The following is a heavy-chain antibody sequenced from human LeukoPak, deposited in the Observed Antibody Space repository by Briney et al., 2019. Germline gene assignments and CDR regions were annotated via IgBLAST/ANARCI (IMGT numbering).Heavy chain of an antibody. D-gene: IGHD3-22*01. CDR1: GFTFSSYW. CDR3: ARVTTMIVVAPGDY. CDR2: IKQDGSEK. V-gene: IGHV3-7*01. J-gene: IGHJ4*02. Sequence: PGGSLRLSCAASGFTFSSYWMSWVRQAPGKGLEWVANIKQDGSEKHYVDSVKGRFTISRDNGKNSLYLQMNSLRVDDTAVYYCARVTTMIVVAPGDYWGQGTLVTVSS.